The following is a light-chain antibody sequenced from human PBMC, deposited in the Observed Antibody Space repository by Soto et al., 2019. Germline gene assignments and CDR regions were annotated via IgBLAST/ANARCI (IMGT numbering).Light chain of an antibody. Sequence: DIQMTQSPPTLSASVGDRVTITCRASQSISSWLAWYQQKPGKAPKLLIYDASSLESGVPSRFSGRGSGTEFTLTISSLQPDDFSTYYCQQYNSYSPWTFGQGTKVEIK. J-gene: IGKJ1*01. CDR2: DAS. CDR3: QQYNSYSPWT. V-gene: IGKV1-5*01. CDR1: QSISSW.